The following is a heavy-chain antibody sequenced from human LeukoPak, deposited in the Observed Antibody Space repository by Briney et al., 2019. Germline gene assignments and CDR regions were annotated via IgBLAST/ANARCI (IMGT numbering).Heavy chain of an antibody. V-gene: IGHV3-74*01. CDR2: INSDGSST. CDR1: GFTFSSYW. Sequence: GGSLRLSCAASGFTFSSYWMHWVRQAPGKRLVWVSRINSDGSSTSYADSVKGRFTISRDNAKNTLYLQMNSLRAEDTAVYYCARSTMVRGVIIPFDYWGQGTLVTVSS. J-gene: IGHJ4*02. CDR3: ARSTMVRGVIIPFDY. D-gene: IGHD3-10*01.